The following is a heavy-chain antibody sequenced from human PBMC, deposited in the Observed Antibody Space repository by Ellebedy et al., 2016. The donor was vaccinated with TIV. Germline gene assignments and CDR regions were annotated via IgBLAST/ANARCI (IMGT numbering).Heavy chain of an antibody. CDR3: AKRGKGVDFDY. J-gene: IGHJ4*02. CDR1: GFTFSISP. D-gene: IGHD4-23*01. V-gene: IGHV3-23*01. CDR2: ISNNGGTT. Sequence: GESLKISXVISGFTFSISPMSWVRQAPGKGLEWVSLISNNGGTTSYADCVKGRFTISRDNSNNTLYLQMDSLRGEDTAVYYCAKRGKGVDFDYWGQGTLVTVSS.